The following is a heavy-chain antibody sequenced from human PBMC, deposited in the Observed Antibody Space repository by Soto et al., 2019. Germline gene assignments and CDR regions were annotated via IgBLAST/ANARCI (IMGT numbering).Heavy chain of an antibody. D-gene: IGHD2-2*01. V-gene: IGHV1-2*02. CDR1: GYTFTDNY. CDR3: ARERGYCSSSTCYSYALDV. J-gene: IGHJ6*02. Sequence: ASVKVSCKASGYTFTDNYIHWVLQAPGQGLEWVGWINPNSDSTDYAQKFQGRVTMTRDTSISTAYMEVSRLRSDDTAVYYCARERGYCSSSTCYSYALDVWGQGTTVTVSS. CDR2: INPNSDST.